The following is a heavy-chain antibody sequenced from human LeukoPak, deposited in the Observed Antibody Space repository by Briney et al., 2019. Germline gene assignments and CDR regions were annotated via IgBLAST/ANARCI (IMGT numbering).Heavy chain of an antibody. CDR3: ASAEPRGIIWYPY. CDR1: GASISSNNW. Sequence: SETLSLTCAVSGASISSNNWWWSWVRQPPGKGLEWIGEIYHSRSTNYNPSLKSRVTMSVDKSKNQFSLKLSSVTAADTAVYYCASAEPRGIIWYPYWGQGTLVTVSS. D-gene: IGHD6-13*01. V-gene: IGHV4-4*02. J-gene: IGHJ4*02. CDR2: IYHSRST.